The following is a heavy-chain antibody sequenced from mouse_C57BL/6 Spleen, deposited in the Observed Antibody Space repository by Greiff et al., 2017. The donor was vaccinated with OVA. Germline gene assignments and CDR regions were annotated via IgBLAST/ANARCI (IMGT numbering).Heavy chain of an antibody. CDR2: IDPSDSYT. V-gene: IGHV1-69*01. J-gene: IGHJ3*01. D-gene: IGHD2-5*01. Sequence: VQLQQPGAELVMPGASVKLSCKASGYTFTSYWMHWVKQRPGQGLEWIGEIDPSDSYTNYNQKFKGKSTLTVDKSSSTAYMQLSSLTSEDSAVYYCARGDYSNYCFAYWGQGTLVTVSA. CDR3: ARGDYSNYCFAY. CDR1: GYTFTSYW.